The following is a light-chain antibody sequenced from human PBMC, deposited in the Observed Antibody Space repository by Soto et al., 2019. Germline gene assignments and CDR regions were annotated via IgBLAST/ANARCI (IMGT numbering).Light chain of an antibody. J-gene: IGKJ1*01. Sequence: EIVMTQSPATLSVSPGERATLSCRASRSVSSNLAWYQQRPGQAPRLLIYGASTRATDIPPRFRGSGSGTEFTLTISSLQSEDFAVYYCQQYNNWPWTFGQGTRWIS. V-gene: IGKV3-15*01. CDR2: GAS. CDR1: RSVSSN. CDR3: QQYNNWPWT.